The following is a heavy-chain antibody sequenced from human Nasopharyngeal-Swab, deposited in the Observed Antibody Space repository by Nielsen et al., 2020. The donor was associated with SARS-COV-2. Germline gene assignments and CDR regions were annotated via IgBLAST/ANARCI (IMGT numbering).Heavy chain of an antibody. CDR1: GYTFTSYA. Sequence: ASVKVSCKASGYTFTSYAMNWVRQAPRQGLEWMGWINTNTGNPTYAQGFTGRFVFSLDTSVSTAYLQISSLKAEDTAVYYCAREGDIVVVPSPAGFDPWGQGTLVTVSS. D-gene: IGHD2-2*01. CDR3: AREGDIVVVPSPAGFDP. J-gene: IGHJ5*02. V-gene: IGHV7-4-1*02. CDR2: INTNTGNP.